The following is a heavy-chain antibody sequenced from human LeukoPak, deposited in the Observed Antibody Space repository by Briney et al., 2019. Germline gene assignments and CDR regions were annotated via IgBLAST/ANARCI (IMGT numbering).Heavy chain of an antibody. CDR2: ISYDGSSK. CDR1: GFTFSSYG. D-gene: IGHD6-13*01. Sequence: GGSLRLSCAASGFTFSSYGMHWVRQAPGKGLEWVAVISYDGSSKYYADSVKGRLTISRDNSKNTLYLQMNSLRAEDTAVYYCAKDQMGHIAAVDYWGQGTLVTVSS. V-gene: IGHV3-30*18. J-gene: IGHJ4*02. CDR3: AKDQMGHIAAVDY.